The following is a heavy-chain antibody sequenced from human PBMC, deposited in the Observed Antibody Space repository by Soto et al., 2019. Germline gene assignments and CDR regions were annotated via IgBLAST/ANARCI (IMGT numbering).Heavy chain of an antibody. CDR3: ARCEVVTSMDY. V-gene: IGHV3-33*01. CDR2: IWYDGTNE. D-gene: IGHD2-21*02. Sequence: GGSLRLSCAASGFTFSNYGMHWVRQAPGKGLEWVAVIWYDGTNEYYADSVKGRFTISRDNSKNTLYLQMNSLRAEDTAIYYCARCEVVTSMDYWGQGTLVTVSS. J-gene: IGHJ4*02. CDR1: GFTFSNYG.